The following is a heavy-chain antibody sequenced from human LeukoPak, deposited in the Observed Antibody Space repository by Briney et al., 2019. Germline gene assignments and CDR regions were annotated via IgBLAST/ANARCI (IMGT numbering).Heavy chain of an antibody. CDR2: INPSGGST. CDR3: ARGGRIAAAGRALGY. CDR1: GYTFTSYY. D-gene: IGHD6-13*01. Sequence: ASVKVSCKASGYTFTSYYMHWVRQAPGQGLEWMGIINPSGGSTSYAQRFQGRVTMTRDTSTSTVYMELSSLRSEDTAVYYCARGGRIAAAGRALGYWGQGTLVTVSS. J-gene: IGHJ4*02. V-gene: IGHV1-46*01.